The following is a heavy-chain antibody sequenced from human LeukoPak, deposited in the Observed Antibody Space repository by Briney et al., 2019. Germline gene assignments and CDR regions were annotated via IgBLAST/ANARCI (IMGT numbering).Heavy chain of an antibody. CDR1: GYSFTSYW. Sequence: PGESLKISCKGSGYSFTSYWIGWVRQMPGKGLEWMGIIYPGDSDTRYSPSFQGQVTISADKSISTAYLQWSSLKASDTAMYYCARHGTTVTTYREYYYMDVWGKGTTVTVSS. CDR3: ARHGTTVTTYREYYYMDV. J-gene: IGHJ6*03. V-gene: IGHV5-51*01. CDR2: IYPGDSDT. D-gene: IGHD4-11*01.